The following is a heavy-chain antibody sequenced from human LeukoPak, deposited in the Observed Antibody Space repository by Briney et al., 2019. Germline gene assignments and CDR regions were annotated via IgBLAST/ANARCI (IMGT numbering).Heavy chain of an antibody. D-gene: IGHD6-19*01. J-gene: IGHJ4*02. CDR2: ISYDGSNK. CDR1: RFTFSSYA. Sequence: PGGSLRLSCAASRFTFSSYAMHWVRQAPGKGLEWVAVISYDGSNKDYADSVKGRFTISRDNSKNTLYRQMNSLRAEDTAVYYCAKLAVAGFFDYWGQGTLVTVSS. CDR3: AKLAVAGFFDY. V-gene: IGHV3-30*18.